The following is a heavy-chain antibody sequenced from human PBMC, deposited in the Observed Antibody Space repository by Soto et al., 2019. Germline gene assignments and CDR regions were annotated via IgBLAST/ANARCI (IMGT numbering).Heavy chain of an antibody. D-gene: IGHD6-19*01. J-gene: IGHJ4*02. CDR2: ISSSSSTI. Sequence: GSLRLSCAASGFTFNSYSMNWVRQAPGKRLEWVSYISSSSSTIYYADSVKGRFTISRYNAKNSLYLQMNSLRDEDTAAYYCERAIAVAGPNDYWGQGTLVTVSS. V-gene: IGHV3-48*02. CDR3: ERAIAVAGPNDY. CDR1: GFTFNSYS.